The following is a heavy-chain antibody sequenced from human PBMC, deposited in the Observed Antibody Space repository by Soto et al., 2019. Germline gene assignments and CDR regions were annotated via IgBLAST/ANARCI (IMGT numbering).Heavy chain of an antibody. J-gene: IGHJ6*02. Sequence: QVHLVESGGGLVQPGRSLRLSCAASGITFTRHAMHWVRQAPGKGLEWVAVISYDGYNYYYADFVNGRFTISRDNSKNTLYLQMNSLRIEDTAVYYCARAYYESSAYYPTYDGMDVWGQGTRVTVTS. CDR1: GITFTRHA. CDR2: ISYDGYNY. V-gene: IGHV3-30-3*01. CDR3: ARAYYESSAYYPTYDGMDV. D-gene: IGHD3-22*01.